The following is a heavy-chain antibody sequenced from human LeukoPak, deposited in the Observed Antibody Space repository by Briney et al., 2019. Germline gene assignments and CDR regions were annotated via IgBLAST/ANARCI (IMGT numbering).Heavy chain of an antibody. CDR2: ISSTNAI. J-gene: IGHJ4*02. V-gene: IGHV3-69-1*02. D-gene: IGHD1-26*01. CDR1: GFAFGIYA. Sequence: GGSLRLSCSASGFAFGIYALNWFRHTPGKGLEWLSYISSTNAIYYSDSGKGRVTISRDNTKGSRYLQMNRLRAEDTAVYYCARDDKWAFDYWGQGTLVTVSS. CDR3: ARDDKWAFDY.